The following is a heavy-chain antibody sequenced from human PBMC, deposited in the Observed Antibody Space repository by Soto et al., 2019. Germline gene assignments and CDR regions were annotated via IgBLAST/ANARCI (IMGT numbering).Heavy chain of an antibody. D-gene: IGHD3-10*01. CDR1: GGSIGGAGYS. CDR3: ARAQFYSGSGNYHNLMFDP. CDR2: IYESGTI. V-gene: IGHV4-30-2*01. J-gene: IGHJ5*02. Sequence: LSLTCAVSGGSIGGAGYSWSWIRQPPGGGLDWIGYIYESGTILYNPSLKTRLTISLNWSDKQFSLTLNSVTAADTAVYYCARAQFYSGSGNYHNLMFDPWGQGTQVTVSS.